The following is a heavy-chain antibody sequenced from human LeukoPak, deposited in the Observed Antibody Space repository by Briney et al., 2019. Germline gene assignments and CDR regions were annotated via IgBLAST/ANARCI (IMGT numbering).Heavy chain of an antibody. J-gene: IGHJ5*02. CDR3: ARGVTMVRGVTRNNWFDP. CDR1: GGSISSYY. D-gene: IGHD3-10*01. CDR2: IYYSGST. Sequence: SETLSLTCTVSGGSISSYYWSWIRQPPGKGLEWIGYIYYSGSTNYNPSLKSRVTISVDTSKNQFSLKLSSVTAADTAVYYCARGVTMVRGVTRNNWFDPWGQGTLVTVSS. V-gene: IGHV4-59*12.